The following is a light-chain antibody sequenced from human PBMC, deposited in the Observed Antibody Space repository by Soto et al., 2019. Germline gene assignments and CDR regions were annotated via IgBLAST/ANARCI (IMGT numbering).Light chain of an antibody. Sequence: LTQPASVSGSPGQSITISCTGTSTDIGSYNYVSWYQQHPGKAPKLMIYEVSNRPSGVSNRFSGSKSGNTASLTISGLQAEDEADYYCNSYTTTSTYAFGTGTKVTVL. J-gene: IGLJ1*01. V-gene: IGLV2-14*01. CDR2: EVS. CDR1: STDIGSYNY. CDR3: NSYTTTSTYA.